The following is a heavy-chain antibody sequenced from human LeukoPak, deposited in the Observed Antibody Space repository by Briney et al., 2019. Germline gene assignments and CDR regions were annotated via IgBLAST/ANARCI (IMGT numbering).Heavy chain of an antibody. V-gene: IGHV3-21*01. CDR3: AIFGGITIFGVAGFDY. J-gene: IGHJ4*02. CDR2: ISSSSSYI. CDR1: GFTFSSYS. Sequence: GGSLRLSCAASGFTFSSYSMNWVRQAPGKGLEWVSSISSSSSYIYYADSVKGRFTISRDNAKNSLYLQMNSLRAEDTAVYYCAIFGGITIFGVAGFDYWGQGTLVTVSS. D-gene: IGHD3-3*01.